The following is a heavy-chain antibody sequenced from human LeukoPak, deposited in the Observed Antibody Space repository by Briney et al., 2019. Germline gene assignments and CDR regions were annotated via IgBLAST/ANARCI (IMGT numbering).Heavy chain of an antibody. CDR3: ASKSPFTS. V-gene: IGHV3-9*01. CDR1: GFTFDDYA. CDR2: ICWNSGSI. D-gene: IGHD2/OR15-2a*01. Sequence: GGSLRLSCAASGFTFDDYAMHWVRQAPGKGLEWVSGICWNSGSIGYADSVKGRFTISRDTAKNSLYLQMNSLRAEDTALYYCASKSPFTSWGQGTLVTVSS. J-gene: IGHJ5*02.